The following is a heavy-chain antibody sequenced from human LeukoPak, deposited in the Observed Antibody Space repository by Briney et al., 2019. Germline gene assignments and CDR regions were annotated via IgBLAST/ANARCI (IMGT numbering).Heavy chain of an antibody. CDR1: GYTFTSYG. CDR3: ARWGGATTPFDY. D-gene: IGHD1-26*01. CDR2: ISTYNGNT. Sequence: GASVKVSCKASGYTFTSYGISWVLQAPGQGPAWVGWISTYNGNTNYGQTLQGRVTMTTDTSTSTACMELRSLTSDDTAVYYCARWGGATTPFDYWGQGTLVTVSS. J-gene: IGHJ4*02. V-gene: IGHV1-18*01.